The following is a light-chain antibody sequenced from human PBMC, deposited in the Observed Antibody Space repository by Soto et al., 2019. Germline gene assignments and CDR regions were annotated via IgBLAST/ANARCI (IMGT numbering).Light chain of an antibody. V-gene: IGKV1-17*02. J-gene: IGKJ1*01. CDR3: LHYNTYPPT. CDR1: QVIRNG. CDR2: AVS. Sequence: DLQVTQSPSSLSASVGDRVTITCRVSQVIRNGLAWFQQEPGKAPKRLIYAVSSLQSGVPSRFSGSGSGTEFTLTINNLQPEDFATYYCLHYNTYPPTFGQGTKVEIK.